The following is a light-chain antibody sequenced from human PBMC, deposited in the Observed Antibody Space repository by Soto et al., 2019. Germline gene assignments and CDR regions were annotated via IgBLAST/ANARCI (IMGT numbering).Light chain of an antibody. CDR2: RTS. V-gene: IGKV3-20*01. CDR1: QSVRSN. J-gene: IGKJ5*01. CDR3: QQFGSSVT. Sequence: TESASSLSASVGDTVTIFCRASQSVRSNLAWYQQKPGQAPRLLIYRTSTRATGIQDRFSGSGSGTDFTLTIRRLEPEDFAVYYCQQFGSSVTFGQGTRLEIK.